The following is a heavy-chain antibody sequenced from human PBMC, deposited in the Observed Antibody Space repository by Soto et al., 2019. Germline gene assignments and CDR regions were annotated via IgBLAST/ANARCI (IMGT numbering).Heavy chain of an antibody. V-gene: IGHV4-39*01. CDR1: GASISRTGFH. CDR2: IYEGGTT. CDR3: ARRGSGHTFDY. J-gene: IGHJ4*02. Sequence: QLQLQESGPGLVKPSETLSLTCAVSGASISRTGFHWGWIRQPRGQGLEWIGSIYEGGTTFYNSSLKSRVTISADTSKNHFSLKLNSVTAADTAVYFCARRGSGHTFDYWGQGTLVTVSS. D-gene: IGHD3-10*01.